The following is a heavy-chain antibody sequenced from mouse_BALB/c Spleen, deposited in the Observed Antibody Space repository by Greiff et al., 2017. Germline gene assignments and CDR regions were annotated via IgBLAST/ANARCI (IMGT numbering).Heavy chain of an antibody. J-gene: IGHJ2*01. Sequence: EVHLVESGGGLVKPGGSLKLSCAASGFTFSDYYMYWVRQTPEKRLEWVATISDGGSYTYYPDSVKGRFTISRDNAKNNLYLQMSSLKSEDTAMYYCARDRTGYFDYWGQGTTLTVSS. V-gene: IGHV5-4*02. CDR2: ISDGGSYT. CDR1: GFTFSDYY. CDR3: ARDRTGYFDY.